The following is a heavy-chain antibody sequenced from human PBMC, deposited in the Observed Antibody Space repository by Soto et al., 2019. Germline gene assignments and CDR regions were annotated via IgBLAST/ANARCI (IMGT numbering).Heavy chain of an antibody. V-gene: IGHV1-24*01. CDR3: AATYTVATITIDY. Sequence: QVQVVQSGAEVKKPGASVKVSCKVSGFTLTELSIHWVRQAPGKGLEWMGGFDPEDGETIYAQKFQGRVTMTEDTSTDTAYMDLSSLRSEDTAVYYCAATYTVATITIDYWGQGTLVTFSS. CDR1: GFTLTELS. D-gene: IGHD5-12*01. CDR2: FDPEDGET. J-gene: IGHJ4*02.